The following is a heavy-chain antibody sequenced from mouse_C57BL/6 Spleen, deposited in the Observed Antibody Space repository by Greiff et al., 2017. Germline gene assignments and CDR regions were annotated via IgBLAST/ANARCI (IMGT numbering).Heavy chain of an antibody. CDR3: ARGGDYGDGGYFDD. D-gene: IGHD2-13*01. Sequence: VQLQPSGPELVKPGASVTIPCKASGYTFTDYNMDWVKQSPGQSLEWIGDINPNNGCTIYNQKFKGKATFTVDNFSSTAYMGHRSMTSEDTSVYYCARGGDYGDGGYFDDWGTGTTVTVSS. CDR2: INPNNGCT. V-gene: IGHV1-18*01. CDR1: GYTFTDYN. J-gene: IGHJ1*03.